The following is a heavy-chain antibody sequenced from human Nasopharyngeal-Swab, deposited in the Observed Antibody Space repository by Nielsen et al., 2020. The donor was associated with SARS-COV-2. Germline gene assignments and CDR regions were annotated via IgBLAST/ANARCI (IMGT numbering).Heavy chain of an antibody. CDR2: ISYDGSNK. J-gene: IGHJ5*02. CDR3: ARDKGYMITFGGVIT. V-gene: IGHV3-30-3*01. CDR1: GFTFSSYA. Sequence: GESLKISCAASGFTFSSYAMHWVRQAPGKGLEWVAVISYDGSNKYYADSVKGRFTISRDNSKNTLYLQMNSLRAEDTAVYYCARDKGYMITFGGVITWGQGTLVTVSS. D-gene: IGHD3-16*02.